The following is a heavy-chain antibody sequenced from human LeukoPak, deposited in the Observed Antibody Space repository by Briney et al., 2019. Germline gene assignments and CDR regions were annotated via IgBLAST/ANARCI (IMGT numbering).Heavy chain of an antibody. Sequence: GGSLRLSCAASGFTFSSYSMNWVRQAPGKGLEWVSSISSSSSYIYYADSVKGRFTISRDNAKNSLYLQMNSLRAEDTAVYYCARDQTGDYAPIYYYYYGMDVWGQGTTVTVSS. CDR2: ISSSSSYI. CDR3: ARDQTGDYAPIYYYYYGMDV. J-gene: IGHJ6*02. D-gene: IGHD4-17*01. V-gene: IGHV3-21*01. CDR1: GFTFSSYS.